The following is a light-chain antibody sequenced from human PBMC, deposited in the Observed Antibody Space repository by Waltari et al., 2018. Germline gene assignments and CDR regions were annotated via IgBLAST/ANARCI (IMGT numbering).Light chain of an antibody. CDR1: QSIATV. CDR2: HAS. Sequence: EVVMTQSIATLSVSPGQRATLSCRASQSIATVLAWYQHTPGQAPRLLIYHASTRATAIPTRFRGSGSGTDFTLTSSGLQSEDSAVYYCQQYNRWPPLTFGGGTKVEI. J-gene: IGKJ4*01. V-gene: IGKV3D-15*01. CDR3: QQYNRWPPLT.